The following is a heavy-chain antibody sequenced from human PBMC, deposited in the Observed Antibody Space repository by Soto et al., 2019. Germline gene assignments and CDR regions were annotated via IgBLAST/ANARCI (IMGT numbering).Heavy chain of an antibody. Sequence: QVQLQESGPGLVKPSQTLSLTCTVSGGSISSGDYKWSWIRQPPGKGLEWIGYIYYSGYNYNNPSLKSRVTMSVDTSKNLFSLKLSSVTAADTAVYYCDRSDNYVPFEYWGQGTLVTVSS. V-gene: IGHV4-30-4*01. D-gene: IGHD4-4*01. J-gene: IGHJ4*02. CDR1: GGSISSGDYK. CDR3: DRSDNYVPFEY. CDR2: IYYSGYN.